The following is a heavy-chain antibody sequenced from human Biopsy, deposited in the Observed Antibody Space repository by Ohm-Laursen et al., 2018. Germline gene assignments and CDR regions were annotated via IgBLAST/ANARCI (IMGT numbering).Heavy chain of an antibody. V-gene: IGHV4-4*07. J-gene: IGHJ6*02. Sequence: SETPSLTCNVSGGDINNYYWSWIRQPAGKGLEWIGRIYPGGSTNYNPSLKSRVTMSVDTSKKQLSLRLRSVTAADTAMYYCARDSGILNYGNFKYYHYYGMDVWGQGTKVTVSS. CDR3: ARDSGILNYGNFKYYHYYGMDV. CDR2: IYPGGST. D-gene: IGHD4-11*01. CDR1: GGDINNYY.